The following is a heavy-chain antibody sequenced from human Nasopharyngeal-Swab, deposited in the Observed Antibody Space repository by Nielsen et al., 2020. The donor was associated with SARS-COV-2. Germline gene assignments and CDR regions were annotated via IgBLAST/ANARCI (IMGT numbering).Heavy chain of an antibody. CDR3: ARDRGSGWPDY. D-gene: IGHD6-19*01. CDR2: ITASGGKT. CDR1: GFTFSSYA. Sequence: GESLKISCAASGFTFSSYAMSWVRQAPGKGLEWVSGITASGGKTYYADSVKGRFTLSRDSSKSTLYLQMNSLRAEDTAVYYCARDRGSGWPDYWGQGTLVTVSS. V-gene: IGHV3-23*01. J-gene: IGHJ4*02.